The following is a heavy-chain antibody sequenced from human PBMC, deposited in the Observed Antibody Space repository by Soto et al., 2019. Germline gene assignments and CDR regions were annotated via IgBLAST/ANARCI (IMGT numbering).Heavy chain of an antibody. CDR3: ARGRFRRAWFDP. J-gene: IGHJ5*02. V-gene: IGHV1-8*01. Sequence: QVQLVQSGAEVKKPGALVKVSCKASGYTFTNYDIHWVRQATGQGLEWMGWMNPDSGNTGQSKQFQGRVTMTRATTIRTAYMEMSSLRSEDTAVYYCARGRFRRAWFDPWGQGTLVTVSS. D-gene: IGHD3-16*01. CDR2: MNPDSGNT. CDR1: GYTFTNYD.